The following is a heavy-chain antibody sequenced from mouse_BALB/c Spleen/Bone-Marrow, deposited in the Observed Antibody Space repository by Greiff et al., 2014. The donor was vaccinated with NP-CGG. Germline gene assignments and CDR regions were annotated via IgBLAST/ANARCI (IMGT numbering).Heavy chain of an antibody. Sequence: EVMLVESGGGLVKPGGSLKLSCAASDSLSVTITCIGFARLRKRLEWVATISDGGSYTYYPDSVKGRFTISRDNAKDNLYLQMSSLKSEDTAMYYCARDRRITTATYAVDYWGQGTSVTVSS. CDR1: DSLSVTIT. J-gene: IGHJ4*01. CDR2: ISDGGSYT. CDR3: ARDRRITTATYAVDY. V-gene: IGHV5-4*02. D-gene: IGHD1-2*01.